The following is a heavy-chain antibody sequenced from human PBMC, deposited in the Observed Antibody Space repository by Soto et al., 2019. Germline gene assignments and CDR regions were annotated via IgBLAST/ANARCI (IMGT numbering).Heavy chain of an antibody. J-gene: IGHJ4*02. CDR1: GFTFSSYS. CDR3: ARDPVNNWAFDY. V-gene: IGHV3-21*01. CDR2: ISSSSSYI. D-gene: IGHD1-20*01. Sequence: GGSLRLSCAASGFTFSSYSMNWVRQAPGKGLEWVSSISSSSSYIYYADSVKGRFTNSRDNAKNSLYLQMNSLRAEDTAVYYCARDPVNNWAFDYWGQGTLVTVSS.